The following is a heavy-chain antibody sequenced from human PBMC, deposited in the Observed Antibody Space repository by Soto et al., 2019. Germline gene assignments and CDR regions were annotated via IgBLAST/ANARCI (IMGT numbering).Heavy chain of an antibody. CDR1: AYTFTSYY. Sequence: ASVKVSCKASAYTFTSYYMHWVRQAPGQGLEWMGIINPSGGSTSYAQKFQGRVTMTRDTSTSTVYMELSSLRSEDTAVYYCARSGGFGIWSEMVHGTDAFAIWGQGTMVTGS. J-gene: IGHJ3*02. CDR3: ARSGGFGIWSEMVHGTDAFAI. CDR2: INPSGGST. V-gene: IGHV1-46*03. D-gene: IGHD2-15*01.